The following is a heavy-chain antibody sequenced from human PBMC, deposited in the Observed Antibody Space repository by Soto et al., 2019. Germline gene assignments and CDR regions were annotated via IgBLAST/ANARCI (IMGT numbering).Heavy chain of an antibody. J-gene: IGHJ6*02. CDR2: IYYSGST. Sequence: QLQLQESGPGLVKPSETLSLTCTVSGGSISSSSYYWGWIRQPPGKGLEWIGSIYYSGSTYYNPSLKSRVTISVDTSKNQFSLKLSSVTAADTAVYYCARLGASSSWVSYYYYGLDVWGQGTTVTVSS. CDR3: ARLGASSSWVSYYYYGLDV. V-gene: IGHV4-39*01. CDR1: GGSISSSSYY. D-gene: IGHD6-13*01.